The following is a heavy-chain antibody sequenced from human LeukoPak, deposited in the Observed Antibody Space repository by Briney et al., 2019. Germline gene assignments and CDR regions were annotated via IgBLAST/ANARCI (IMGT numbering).Heavy chain of an antibody. CDR1: GGSISSYY. D-gene: IGHD4-17*01. CDR2: IYYSGST. Sequence: PSETLSLTCTVSGGSISSYYWSWIRQPPGKGLEWIGYIYYSGSTNYNPSLKSRDTISVDTSKNQFSLKLSSVTAADTAVYYCAREDGVATGGAFDIWGQGTMVTVSS. J-gene: IGHJ3*02. CDR3: AREDGVATGGAFDI. V-gene: IGHV4-59*01.